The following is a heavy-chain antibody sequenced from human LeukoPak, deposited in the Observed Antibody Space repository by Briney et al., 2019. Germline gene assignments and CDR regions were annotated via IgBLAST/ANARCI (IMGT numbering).Heavy chain of an antibody. CDR2: ISWNSGSI. J-gene: IGHJ4*02. Sequence: GRSLRLSCAASGFTFDDYAMHWVRQAPGKGLEWVSGISWNSGSIGYADSVKGRFTISRDNAKNSLYLQMNSLRAEDTALYYYAKDSDSDYYARSGSRYLDRWGRGTLVTVSS. V-gene: IGHV3-9*01. CDR1: GFTFDDYA. CDR3: AKDSDSDYYARSGSRYLDR. D-gene: IGHD3-22*01.